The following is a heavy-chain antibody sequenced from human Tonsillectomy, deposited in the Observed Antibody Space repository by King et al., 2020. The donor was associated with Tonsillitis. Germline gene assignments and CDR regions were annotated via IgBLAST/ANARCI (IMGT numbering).Heavy chain of an antibody. CDR3: ARGDYYDSSGYSLGYYGMDV. Sequence: VQLQQWGAGLLKPSETLSLTCAVYGGSFSGYYWSWIRQPPGRGLEWSGEINPSVRTNYNRSLKSRVSISVDTSKNQFSLKLSSVTAADTAVYYCARGDYYDSSGYSLGYYGMDVWGQGTTVTVSS. J-gene: IGHJ6*02. V-gene: IGHV4-34*01. D-gene: IGHD3-22*01. CDR1: GGSFSGYY. CDR2: INPSVRT.